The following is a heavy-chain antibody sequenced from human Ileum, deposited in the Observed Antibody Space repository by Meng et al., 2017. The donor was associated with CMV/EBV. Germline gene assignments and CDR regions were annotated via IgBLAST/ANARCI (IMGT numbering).Heavy chain of an antibody. Sequence: QVHLQESVPGLVKPSETLALTCTVSGGSINSNNYYWGWIRQPPGKGLEWIGSIYYNGNTPYNPSLKSRVTISLDTSKNQFSLRLSSVTAADTAVYYCARDITGSHFDHWGQGVLVTVSS. D-gene: IGHD1-20*01. CDR3: ARDITGSHFDH. CDR2: IYYNGNT. V-gene: IGHV4-39*07. J-gene: IGHJ4*02. CDR1: GGSINSNNYY.